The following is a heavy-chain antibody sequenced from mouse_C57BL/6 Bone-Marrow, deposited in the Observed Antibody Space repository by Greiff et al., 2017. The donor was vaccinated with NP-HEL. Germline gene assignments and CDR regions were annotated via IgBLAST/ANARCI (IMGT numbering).Heavy chain of an antibody. V-gene: IGHV1-64*01. CDR2: IHPNSGST. CDR1: GYTFTSYW. CDR3: ARGQFITTVVGGYYFDY. J-gene: IGHJ2*01. D-gene: IGHD1-1*01. Sequence: QVQLQQPGAELVKPGASVKLSCKASGYTFTSYWMHWVKQRPGQGLEWIGMIHPNSGSTNYNEKFKSKATLTGDKSSSTAYIQLSSLTSEDSAFYYCARGQFITTVVGGYYFDYWGQGTTLTVAS.